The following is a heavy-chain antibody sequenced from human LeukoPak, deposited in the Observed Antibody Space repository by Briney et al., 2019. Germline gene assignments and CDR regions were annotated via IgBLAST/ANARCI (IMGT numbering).Heavy chain of an antibody. CDR1: GFTFSSYS. CDR2: ISSSSSYI. V-gene: IGHV3-21*01. D-gene: IGHD2-15*01. CDR3: ARDGSGGSCYDY. Sequence: PGGSLRLSCAASGFTFSSYSMNWVRQAPGKGLEWVSSISSSSSYIYYADSVKGRFTISRDNAKNSLYLQMNSLRAEDTAVYYCARDGSGGSCYDYWGQGTLVTVSS. J-gene: IGHJ4*02.